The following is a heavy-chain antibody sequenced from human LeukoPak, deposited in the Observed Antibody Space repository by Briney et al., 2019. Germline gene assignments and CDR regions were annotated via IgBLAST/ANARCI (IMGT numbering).Heavy chain of an antibody. J-gene: IGHJ3*02. D-gene: IGHD7-27*01. CDR3: ARILTGEKGDAFDI. V-gene: IGHV2-70*01. CDR1: GFSRRTRGRG. CDR2: IDWDDDT. Sequence: SGPTLLNPTQTLTLTCTFSGFSRRTRGRGVSWIRQPPGKALEWLALIDWDDDTYYSTSLKTRLTISKDTSKNQVVLTMTNMDPVDTATYYCARILTGEKGDAFDIWGQGTMVTVSS.